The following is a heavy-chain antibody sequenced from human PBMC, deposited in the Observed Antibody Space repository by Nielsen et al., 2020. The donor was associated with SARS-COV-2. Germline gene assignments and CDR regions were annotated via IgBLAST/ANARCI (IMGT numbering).Heavy chain of an antibody. CDR3: ARSPDSGSYYKTFDY. V-gene: IGHV5-51*04. D-gene: IGHD1-26*01. Sequence: VRQMPGKGLEWMGIIYPGDSDTRYSPSFQGQVTISADKPISTAYLQWSSLKASDTAMYYCARSPDSGSYYKTFDYWGQGTLVTVSS. J-gene: IGHJ4*02. CDR2: IYPGDSDT.